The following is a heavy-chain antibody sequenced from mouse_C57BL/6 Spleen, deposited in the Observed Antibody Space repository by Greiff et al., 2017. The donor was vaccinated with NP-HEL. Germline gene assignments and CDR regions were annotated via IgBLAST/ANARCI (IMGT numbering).Heavy chain of an antibody. V-gene: IGHV1-69*01. Sequence: QVQLQQPGAELVMPGASVKLSCKASGYTFTSYWMHWVKQRPGQGLEWIGEIDPSDSYTNYNQKFKGKSTLTVDKSSSAAYMQLSSLSSEYSAVYYCARGGYYSAWFAYWGQGTLVTVSA. CDR2: IDPSDSYT. J-gene: IGHJ3*01. CDR1: GYTFTSYW. D-gene: IGHD2-3*01. CDR3: ARGGYYSAWFAY.